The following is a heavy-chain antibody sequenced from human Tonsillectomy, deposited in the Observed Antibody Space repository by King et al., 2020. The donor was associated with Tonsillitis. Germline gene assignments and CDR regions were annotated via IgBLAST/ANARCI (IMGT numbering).Heavy chain of an antibody. CDR3: ARSAYSSFYYYYYYMDV. V-gene: IGHV5-10-1*03. CDR2: IDPSDSCDSCT. D-gene: IGHD6-6*01. Sequence: VQLVESGAEVKKPGESLRISCKGSGYSFTSYWISWVRQMPGKGLEWMGRIDPSDSCDSCTNYSPSFQGHVTISADRSINTAYLQWSSLKASDTAMYYCARSAYSSFYYYYYYMDVWGKGTTVTVSS. CDR1: GYSFTSYW. J-gene: IGHJ6*03.